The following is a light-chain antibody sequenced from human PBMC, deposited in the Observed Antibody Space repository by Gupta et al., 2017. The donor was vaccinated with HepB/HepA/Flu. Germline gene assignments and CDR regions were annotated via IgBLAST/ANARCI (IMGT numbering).Light chain of an antibody. CDR3: QQRDSWPLT. Sequence: EIVLTQSPAALSLSLGERATLSCRASQSVRTYLAWYQQKPGLAPRLLTYDISNRATGIPARFSGSGSGTDFTLTINSLEPEDFAVYYCQQRDSWPLTFGGGTTVEIK. J-gene: IGKJ4*01. V-gene: IGKV3-11*01. CDR2: DIS. CDR1: QSVRTY.